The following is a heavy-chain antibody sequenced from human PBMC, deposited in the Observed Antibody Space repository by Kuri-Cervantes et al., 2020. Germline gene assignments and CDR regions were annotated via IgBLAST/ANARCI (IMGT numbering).Heavy chain of an antibody. D-gene: IGHD3-22*01. J-gene: IGHJ6*03. Sequence: ASVKVSCKASGYTFTGYYIQWVRQAPGQGLEWMGWIHPNSGGTIYAQKFQGRVTMARDTSISTAYMELSSLRSEDTAVYYCARVQKYYHDSSGYYPYYYMDVWGKGTTVTVSS. CDR3: ARVQKYYHDSSGYYPYYYMDV. V-gene: IGHV1-2*02. CDR2: IHPNSGGT. CDR1: GYTFTGYY.